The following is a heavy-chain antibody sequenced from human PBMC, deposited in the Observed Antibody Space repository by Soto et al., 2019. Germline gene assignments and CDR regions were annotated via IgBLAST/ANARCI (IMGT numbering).Heavy chain of an antibody. J-gene: IGHJ6*02. CDR2: ISYDGSNK. CDR3: AKIADRYSPDYYYYYGMDV. CDR1: GFTFSSYG. Sequence: PGGSLRLSCAASGFTFSSYGMHWVRQAPGKGLEWVAVISYDGSNKYYADSVKGRFTISRDNSKNTLYLQMNSLRAEDTAVYYCAKIADRYSPDYYYYYGMDVWGQGTTVTVSS. V-gene: IGHV3-30*18. D-gene: IGHD6-13*01.